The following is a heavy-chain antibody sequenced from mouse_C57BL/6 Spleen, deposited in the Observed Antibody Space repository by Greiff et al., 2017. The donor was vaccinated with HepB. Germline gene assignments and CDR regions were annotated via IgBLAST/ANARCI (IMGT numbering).Heavy chain of an antibody. CDR3: APRWGYAMDY. J-gene: IGHJ4*01. V-gene: IGHV1-19*01. Sequence: EVNLVESGPVLVKPGASVKMSCKASGYTFTDYYMNWVKQSHGKSLEWIGVINPYNGGTSYNQKFKGKATLTVDKSSSTAYMELNSLTSEDSAVYYCAPRWGYAMDYWGQGTSVTVSS. CDR1: GYTFTDYY. CDR2: INPYNGGT. D-gene: IGHD2-3*01.